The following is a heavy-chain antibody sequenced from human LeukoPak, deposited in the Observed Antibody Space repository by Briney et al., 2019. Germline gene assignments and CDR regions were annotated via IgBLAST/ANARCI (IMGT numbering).Heavy chain of an antibody. Sequence: PGGSLRLSCAASGFTFADYAMHWVRQAPGKGLEWVSGISWNGGRLDYADSVKGRFTISRGNSKNTLYLQMNSLRGEDTAVYYCAKDSLRERIVGSTTRGVNDYWGQGTLVTVSS. V-gene: IGHV3-9*01. CDR3: AKDSLRERIVGSTTRGVNDY. CDR1: GFTFADYA. J-gene: IGHJ4*02. D-gene: IGHD1-26*01. CDR2: ISWNGGRL.